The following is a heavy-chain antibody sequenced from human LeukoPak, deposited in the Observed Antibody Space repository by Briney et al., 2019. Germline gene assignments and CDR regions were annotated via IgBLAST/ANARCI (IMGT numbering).Heavy chain of an antibody. CDR2: IYYSGST. V-gene: IGHV4-39*01. D-gene: IGHD6-25*01. CDR3: ARHGYSSAVYVDH. Sequence: SETLSLTCTVSGDSISSGPYNWGWVRQPPGKGLDYIASIYYSGSTYYNPSLKSRVSISVDTSKNQFSLKLSSVTAADTAVYHCARHGYSSAVYVDHWGQGTLVTVSS. J-gene: IGHJ5*02. CDR1: GDSISSGPYN.